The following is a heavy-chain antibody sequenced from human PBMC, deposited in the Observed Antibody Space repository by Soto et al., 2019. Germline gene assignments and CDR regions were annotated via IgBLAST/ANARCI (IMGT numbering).Heavy chain of an antibody. CDR2: IYYSGST. CDR3: ARDYRPTKSVTTGFDY. D-gene: IGHD4-17*01. CDR1: GGSISSGGYY. V-gene: IGHV4-31*03. Sequence: SETLSLTCTVSGGSISSGGYYWSWIRQHPGKGLEWIGYIYYSGSTYYNPSLKSRVTISVDTSKNQFSLKLSSVTAADTAVYYCARDYRPTKSVTTGFDYWGQGTLATVSS. J-gene: IGHJ4*02.